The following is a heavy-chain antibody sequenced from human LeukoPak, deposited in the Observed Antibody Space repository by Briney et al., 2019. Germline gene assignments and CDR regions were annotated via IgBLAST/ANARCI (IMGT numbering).Heavy chain of an antibody. CDR2: IYSGGTT. CDR1: GFTVSSTY. D-gene: IGHD2-2*01. Sequence: GGSLRLSCAASGFTVSSTYMAWVRQAPGRGLERVSIIYSGGTTYYADSVKGRFTISRDNSKNTLYLQMNSLRAEDTAVYYCAREDQGASWIYYFDYWGQGTLVTVSS. CDR3: AREDQGASWIYYFDY. J-gene: IGHJ4*02. V-gene: IGHV3-53*01.